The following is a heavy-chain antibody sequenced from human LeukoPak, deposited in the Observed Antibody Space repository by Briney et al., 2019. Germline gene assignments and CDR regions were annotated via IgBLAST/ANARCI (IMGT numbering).Heavy chain of an antibody. D-gene: IGHD3-9*01. V-gene: IGHV3-48*03. J-gene: IGHJ4*02. CDR3: ATGGWLLSY. CDR2: IGSSGSTI. CDR1: GFTFSSYE. Sequence: PGGSLRLSCAASGFTFSSYEINWVRQAPGEGLEWVSYIGSSGSTIYYADSVKGRFTISRDNAKNSLYLQMNNLRAEDTAVYYCATGGWLLSYWGQGSLVTVSS.